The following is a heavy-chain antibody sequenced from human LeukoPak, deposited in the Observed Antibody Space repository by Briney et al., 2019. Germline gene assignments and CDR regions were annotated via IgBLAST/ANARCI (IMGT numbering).Heavy chain of an antibody. CDR2: ISSSGSTI. CDR3: ASRDGYYFDY. Sequence: GGSLRLSCAASEFTFSSYGMSWIRQAPGKGLEWVSYISSSGSTIYYADSVKGRFTISRDNAKNSLYLQMNSLRAEDTAVYYCASRDGYYFDYWGQGTLVTVSS. CDR1: EFTFSSYG. J-gene: IGHJ4*02. D-gene: IGHD5-24*01. V-gene: IGHV3-48*04.